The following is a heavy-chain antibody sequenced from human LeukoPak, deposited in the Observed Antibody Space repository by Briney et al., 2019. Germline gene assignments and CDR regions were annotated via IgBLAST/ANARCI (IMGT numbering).Heavy chain of an antibody. Sequence: GGSLRLSCAASGFTFSIYSMNWVRQAPGKGLEWVSSISSSSSYIYYADSVKGRFTISRDNAKNSLYLQMNSLRVEDTAVYYCARAAQQYYGMDVWGQGTTVTVSS. D-gene: IGHD1/OR15-1a*01. CDR1: GFTFSIYS. V-gene: IGHV3-21*01. J-gene: IGHJ6*02. CDR3: ARAAQQYYGMDV. CDR2: ISSSSSYI.